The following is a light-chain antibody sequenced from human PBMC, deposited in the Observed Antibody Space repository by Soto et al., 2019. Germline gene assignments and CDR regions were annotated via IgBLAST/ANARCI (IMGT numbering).Light chain of an antibody. CDR3: QQRNYWQVT. CDR1: QSVSGY. V-gene: IGKV3-11*01. J-gene: IGKJ5*01. CDR2: DVS. Sequence: EIVLTQSPGTLSLSPGERATLSCRASQSVSGYLAWYQQKPGQAPRLLIYDVSNRATRIPARFSGSGSRTYFTLTIRSLAPEDFAIYYCQQRNYWQVTFGQGTRLEIK.